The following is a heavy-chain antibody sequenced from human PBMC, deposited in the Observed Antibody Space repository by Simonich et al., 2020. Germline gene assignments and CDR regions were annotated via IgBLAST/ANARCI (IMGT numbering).Heavy chain of an antibody. CDR3: ARDFRLQLVEIGTYYYYGMDV. Sequence: EVQLVESGGGLVQPGGSLRLSCAASGFTFSSYEMNWVRQAPGKGVEWVYFISFSGSTIYYADSVKGRFTISRDNAKNSLYLQMNSLRAEDTAVYYCARDFRLQLVEIGTYYYYGMDVWGQGTTVSVSS. CDR2: ISFSGSTI. CDR1: GFTFSSYE. V-gene: IGHV3-48*03. D-gene: IGHD6-6*01. J-gene: IGHJ6*02.